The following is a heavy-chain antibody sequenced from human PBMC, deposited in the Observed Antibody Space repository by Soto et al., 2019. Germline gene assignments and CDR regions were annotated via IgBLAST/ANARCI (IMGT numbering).Heavy chain of an antibody. V-gene: IGHV1-24*01. CDR3: ATVTIFAVVTYDNYYYMDV. J-gene: IGHJ6*03. CDR2: FDPEDGET. Sequence: QVQLVQSGAEVKKPGASVKVSCKVSGYTLTELSMHWVRQAPGKGLEWMGGFDPEDGETIYAQKFQGRVTMTEDTSTDKDYMELSSLRSEDTAVYYCATVTIFAVVTYDNYYYMDVWGKGTTVTVSS. D-gene: IGHD3-3*01. CDR1: GYTLTELS.